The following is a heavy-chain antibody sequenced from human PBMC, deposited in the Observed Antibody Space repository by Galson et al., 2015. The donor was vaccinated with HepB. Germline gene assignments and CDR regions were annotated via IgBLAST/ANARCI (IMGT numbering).Heavy chain of an antibody. Sequence: CAISGDSVSSNSAAWNWIRQSPSRGREWLGRTYYRSKWYNDYAVSVKSRITINPDTSKNQFSLQLNSVTPEDTAVYYCARAGIYGSGSYYNGGAFDIWGQGTMVTVSS. CDR1: GDSVSSNSAA. D-gene: IGHD3-10*01. V-gene: IGHV6-1*01. J-gene: IGHJ3*02. CDR3: ARAGIYGSGSYYNGGAFDI. CDR2: TYYRSKWYN.